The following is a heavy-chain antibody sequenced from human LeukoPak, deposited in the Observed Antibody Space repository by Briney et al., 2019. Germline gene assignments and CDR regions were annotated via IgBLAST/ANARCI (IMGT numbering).Heavy chain of an antibody. CDR2: IYYSGST. D-gene: IGHD5-18*01. CDR1: GDSISSYY. CDR3: ARLLVDSYGYWFDP. V-gene: IGHV4-59*08. Sequence: PSETLSLTCTVSGDSISSYYWSWIRHPPGKGLEWIGYIYYSGSTNYNPSLKSRVTISVDTSKNQFSLKLTSVTAADTAVYYCARLLVDSYGYWFDPWGEGTRVSVSS. J-gene: IGHJ5*02.